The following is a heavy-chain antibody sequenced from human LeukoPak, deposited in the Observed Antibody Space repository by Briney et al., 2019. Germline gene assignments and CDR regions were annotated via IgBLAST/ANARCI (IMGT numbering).Heavy chain of an antibody. V-gene: IGHV4-4*02. Sequence: PGGSLRLSCAASGFTFSNAWMSWVRQAPGKGLEWIGNIYHSGTTHYNPSLKSRVTISVDKSKNHFSLKLNSVTAADTAVYYCAMKPPSGWFGTGWLAPWGQGTLVTVSS. CDR3: AMKPPSGWFGTGWLAP. CDR1: GFTFSNAW. CDR2: IYHSGTT. D-gene: IGHD3-10*01. J-gene: IGHJ5*02.